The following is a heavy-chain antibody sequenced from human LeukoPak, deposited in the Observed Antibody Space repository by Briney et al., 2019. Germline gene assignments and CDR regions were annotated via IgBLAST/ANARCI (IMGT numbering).Heavy chain of an antibody. CDR1: GYTFTSYD. D-gene: IGHD3-3*01. V-gene: IGHV1-24*01. CDR3: ATVPIFGVVIIQNWFDP. Sequence: ASVKVSCKASGYTFTSYDINWVRQATGQGLEWMGGFDPEDGETIYAQKFQGRVTMTEDTSTDTAYMELSSLRSEDTAVYYCATVPIFGVVIIQNWFDPWGQGTLVTVSS. CDR2: FDPEDGET. J-gene: IGHJ5*02.